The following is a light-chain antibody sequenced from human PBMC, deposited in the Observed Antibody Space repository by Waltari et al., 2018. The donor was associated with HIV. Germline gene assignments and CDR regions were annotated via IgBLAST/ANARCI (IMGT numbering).Light chain of an antibody. CDR3: AAWDVSLSGLWV. CDR2: HNH. Sequence: QSVMTQPPSASATPGQTVTISCSGSSSNIGTNTVHWYQQLPGTAPKLLIYHNHQRPSGVPDRFSGSKSGTSASLAISGLQSEDEAAYYCAAWDVSLSGLWVFGGGTKLTVL. J-gene: IGLJ3*02. CDR1: SSNIGTNT. V-gene: IGLV1-44*01.